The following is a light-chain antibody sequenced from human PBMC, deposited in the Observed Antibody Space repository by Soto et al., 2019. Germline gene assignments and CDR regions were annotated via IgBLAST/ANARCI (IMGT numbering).Light chain of an antibody. CDR3: SSYTSSSTRV. J-gene: IGLJ1*01. Sequence: QSALTQPASVSGSPGQSITISCTGTSSDVGGYNYVSWYQQHPGKAPKLVIFDVSDRPSGVSNRFSGSKSGNTASLTISGLQAEDEADYYCSSYTSSSTRVFGTGIKLTVL. CDR2: DVS. CDR1: SSDVGGYNY. V-gene: IGLV2-14*01.